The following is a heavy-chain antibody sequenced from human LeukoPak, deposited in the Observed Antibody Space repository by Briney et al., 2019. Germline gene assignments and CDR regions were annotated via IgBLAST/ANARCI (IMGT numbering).Heavy chain of an antibody. D-gene: IGHD5-18*01. V-gene: IGHV3-48*01. Sequence: GGSLRLSCAASGFTFSTYNMNWFRQAPGKGLEWVSYISSGSSTIYYGDSVKGRFTISRDNAKNSLYLQVNSLRAEDTAVYYCAKVGSQLWFDYWGQGTLVTVSS. CDR1: GFTFSTYN. J-gene: IGHJ4*02. CDR3: AKVGSQLWFDY. CDR2: ISSGSSTI.